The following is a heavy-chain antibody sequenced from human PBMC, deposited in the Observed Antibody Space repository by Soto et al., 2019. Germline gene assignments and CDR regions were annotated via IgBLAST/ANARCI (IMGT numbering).Heavy chain of an antibody. D-gene: IGHD3-10*01. CDR2: INPNSGGT. Sequence: ASVKVSCKASGYTFTGYYMHWVRQAPGQGLEWMGWINPNSGGTNYAQKFQGWVTMTRDTSISTAYMELSRLRSDDTAVYYCAREFYGSGKLGGYYYGMDVWGQGTTVTVSS. J-gene: IGHJ6*02. CDR3: AREFYGSGKLGGYYYGMDV. CDR1: GYTFTGYY. V-gene: IGHV1-2*04.